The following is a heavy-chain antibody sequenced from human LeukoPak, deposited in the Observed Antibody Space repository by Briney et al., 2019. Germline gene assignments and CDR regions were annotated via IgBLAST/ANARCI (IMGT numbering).Heavy chain of an antibody. CDR1: GGSFSGYY. CDR2: INHSGST. V-gene: IGHV4-34*01. D-gene: IGHD3-10*01. J-gene: IGHJ6*02. Sequence: SETLSLTCAVYGGSFSGYYWSWICQPPGKGLEWIGEINHSGSTNYNPSLKSRVTISVDTSKNQFSLKLSSVTAADTAVYYCARGRGIRSYYYGSGSRKEFVYGMDVWGQGTTVTVSS. CDR3: ARGRGIRSYYYGSGSRKEFVYGMDV.